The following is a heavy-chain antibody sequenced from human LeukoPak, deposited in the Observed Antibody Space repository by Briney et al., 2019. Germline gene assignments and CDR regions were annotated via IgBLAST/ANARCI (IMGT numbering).Heavy chain of an antibody. D-gene: IGHD2-15*01. CDR2: ISHDGSNT. CDR1: GFTFSRSA. Sequence: GRSLRLSCAASGFTFSRSAVHWVRQAPGKGLEWVAVISHDGSNTDYTDSVKGRFTISRDNSKNTLYLQMNSLRAEDTAVYYCAKEMRPWWHFDCWGQGTLVTVCS. CDR3: AKEMRPWWHFDC. J-gene: IGHJ4*02. V-gene: IGHV3-30*18.